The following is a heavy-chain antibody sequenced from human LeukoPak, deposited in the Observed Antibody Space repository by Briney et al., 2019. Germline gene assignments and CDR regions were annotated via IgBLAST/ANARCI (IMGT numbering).Heavy chain of an antibody. Sequence: PSETLSLTCAVSGYSISIAYYWGWIRQPPGKGLEWIGRIFRGGSTSYNPSLKSRLTMSMDTSKNQFSLQLTSVTAADTAVYYSARYDSRGSGSTQLEYWGQGILVTISS. CDR3: ARYDSRGSGSTQLEY. D-gene: IGHD3-3*01. V-gene: IGHV4-38-2*01. CDR2: IFRGGST. J-gene: IGHJ4*02. CDR1: GYSISIAYY.